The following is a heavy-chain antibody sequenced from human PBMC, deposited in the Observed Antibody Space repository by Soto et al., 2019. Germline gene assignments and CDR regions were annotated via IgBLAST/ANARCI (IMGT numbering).Heavy chain of an antibody. CDR1: GFTFSSYA. CDR2: ISGSGGST. D-gene: IGHD2-2*01. J-gene: IGHJ4*02. CDR3: ARSLHCSSTSCYRH. V-gene: IGHV3-23*01. Sequence: EVQLLESGGGLVQPGGSLRLSCAASGFTFSSYAMGWVRQAPGKGLEWVSAISGSGGSTYYADSVKGRFTISRDNSKNTLYLQMNSLRAEDTAVYYCARSLHCSSTSCYRHWGQGTLVTVSS.